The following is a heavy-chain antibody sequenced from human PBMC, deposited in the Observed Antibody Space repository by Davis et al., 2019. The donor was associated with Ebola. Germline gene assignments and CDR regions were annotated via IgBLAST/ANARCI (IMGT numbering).Heavy chain of an antibody. Sequence: PSETLSLTCTVSDASISGHYWNWFRQPPGKGLEWIGFISGSGRTSYNPSPKSRVTISADTSKNQFSLNLSSVTAADTAVYFCSRFGEGAYWGQGTLVTVSA. D-gene: IGHD2-21*01. J-gene: IGHJ4*02. CDR1: DASISGHY. CDR2: ISGSGRT. V-gene: IGHV4-59*11. CDR3: SRFGEGAY.